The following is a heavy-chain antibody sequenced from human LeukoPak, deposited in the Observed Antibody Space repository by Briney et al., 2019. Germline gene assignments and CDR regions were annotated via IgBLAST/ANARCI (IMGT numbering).Heavy chain of an antibody. CDR3: AKDRVAGYYYDSSGYLDY. CDR2: IWYDGSNK. Sequence: GRSLRLSCAASGFTFSSYGMHWVRQAPGKGLEWVAVIWYDGSNKYYADSVKGRFTISRDNSKNTLYLQMNSLRAEDTAMYYCAKDRVAGYYYDSSGYLDYWGQGTLVTVSS. V-gene: IGHV3-33*06. J-gene: IGHJ4*02. D-gene: IGHD3-22*01. CDR1: GFTFSSYG.